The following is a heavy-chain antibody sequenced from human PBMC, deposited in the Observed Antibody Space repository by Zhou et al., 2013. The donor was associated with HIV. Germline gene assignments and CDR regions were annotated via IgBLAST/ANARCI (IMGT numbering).Heavy chain of an antibody. J-gene: IGHJ4*02. CDR1: GYTLTDSS. CDR2: FDPEDGET. CDR3: ATDRGYYDSSGYRFDY. D-gene: IGHD3-22*01. V-gene: IGHV1-24*01. Sequence: QVQLVQSGAEVKKPGASVKVSCKVSGYTLTDSSIHWVRQAPGKGLEWMGGFDPEDGETIYAQKFQGRVTMTEDTSTDTAYMELSSLRSEDTAVYYCATDRGYYDSSGYRFDYWGQGTLVTVSS.